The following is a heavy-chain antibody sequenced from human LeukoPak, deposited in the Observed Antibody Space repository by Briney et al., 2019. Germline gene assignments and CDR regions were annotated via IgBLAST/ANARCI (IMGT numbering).Heavy chain of an antibody. Sequence: GGSLRLSCAASGFTFSSYAMSWVRQAPGKGLQWVSAISNGGGTAYYAESVKGRFTISRDNSKSTLYLQMNSLRAEDTAVYYCAESAAYGTFDYWGQGTLVTVSS. CDR2: ISNGGGTA. D-gene: IGHD1-1*01. J-gene: IGHJ4*02. CDR1: GFTFSSYA. CDR3: AESAAYGTFDY. V-gene: IGHV3-23*01.